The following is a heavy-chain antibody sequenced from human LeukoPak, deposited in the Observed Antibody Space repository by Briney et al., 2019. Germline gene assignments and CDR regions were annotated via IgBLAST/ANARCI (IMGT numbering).Heavy chain of an antibody. CDR3: ARDLSEMATRVGFDY. V-gene: IGHV1-69*04. J-gene: IGHJ4*02. CDR2: IIPIFGIA. CDR1: GGTFSSYA. D-gene: IGHD5-24*01. Sequence: SVKVSCKASGGTFSSYAISWVRQAPGQGLEWMGRIIPIFGIANYAQKFQGRVTITADKSTSTAYMELSSLRSEDTAVYYYARDLSEMATRVGFDYWGQGTLVTVSS.